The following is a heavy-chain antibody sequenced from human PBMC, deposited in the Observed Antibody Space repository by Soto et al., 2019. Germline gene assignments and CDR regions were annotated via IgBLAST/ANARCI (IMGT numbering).Heavy chain of an antibody. Sequence: GASVKVSCKASGYTFTSYGISWVRQAPGQGLEWMGWISAYNGNTNYAQKLQGRVTMTTDTSTSTAYMELRSLRSDDTAVYYCARADFIVVAGRIRQDFDYWGQGTLVTVS. J-gene: IGHJ4*02. CDR1: GYTFTSYG. D-gene: IGHD6-19*01. V-gene: IGHV1-18*01. CDR3: ARADFIVVAGRIRQDFDY. CDR2: ISAYNGNT.